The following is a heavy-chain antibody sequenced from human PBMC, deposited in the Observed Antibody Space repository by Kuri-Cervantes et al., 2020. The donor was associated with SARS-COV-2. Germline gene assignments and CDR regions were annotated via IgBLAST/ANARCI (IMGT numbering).Heavy chain of an antibody. J-gene: IGHJ4*02. CDR1: SHGSITSNF. Sequence: SHGSITSNFWTWIRQPRGRGLDWSGDAHSSGSTNYNPSLEIRVTISTDTFKNQFSLRLDSVTAADTAVYYCARQSDSVDYWGQGTLVTVSS. CDR3: ARQSDSVDY. D-gene: IGHD2-15*01. V-gene: IGHV4-59*08. CDR2: AHSSGST.